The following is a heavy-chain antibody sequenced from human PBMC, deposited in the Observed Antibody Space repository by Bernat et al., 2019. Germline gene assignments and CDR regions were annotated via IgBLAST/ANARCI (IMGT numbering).Heavy chain of an antibody. Sequence: QVQLVQSGAEVKKPGSSVKVSCKASGGTFSSYAISWVRQAPGHGLAWMGGIIPIFGTANYAQKFQARVTITADESTSTAYMELSSLRSEDTAVYYCARAGGYCSSTSCYALDIWGQGTMVTVSS. CDR2: IIPIFGTA. D-gene: IGHD2-2*01. V-gene: IGHV1-69*01. CDR1: GGTFSSYA. J-gene: IGHJ3*02. CDR3: ARAGGYCSSTSCYALDI.